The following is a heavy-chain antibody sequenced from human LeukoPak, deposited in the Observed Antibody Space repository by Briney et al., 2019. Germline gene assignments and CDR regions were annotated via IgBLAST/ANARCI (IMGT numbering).Heavy chain of an antibody. CDR3: ARDAPTSPGRDSPWTSTWYSSSSGPDY. Sequence: GASVKVSCKASGYTFTDYYMHWVRQAPGQGLEWMAWINTKSGGTNQAQKFQGRVTMTRDTSISTAYMELSRLRSDDTAVYYCARDAPTSPGRDSPWTSTWYSSSSGPDYWGQGTLVTVSS. D-gene: IGHD6-6*01. CDR2: INTKSGGT. J-gene: IGHJ4*02. V-gene: IGHV1-2*02. CDR1: GYTFTDYY.